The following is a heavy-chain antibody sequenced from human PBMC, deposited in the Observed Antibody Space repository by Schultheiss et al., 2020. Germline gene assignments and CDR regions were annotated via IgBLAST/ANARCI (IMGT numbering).Heavy chain of an antibody. CDR3: ARGSDNWFDP. CDR1: GGSISSSSYY. CDR2: IYHSGST. J-gene: IGHJ5*02. V-gene: IGHV4-39*07. Sequence: SQPLSLTCTVSGGSISSSSYYWGWIRQPPGKGLEWIGSIYHSGSTYYNPSLKSRVTISVDTSKNQFSLKLSSVTAADTAVYYCARGSDNWFDPWGQGTLVTVSS.